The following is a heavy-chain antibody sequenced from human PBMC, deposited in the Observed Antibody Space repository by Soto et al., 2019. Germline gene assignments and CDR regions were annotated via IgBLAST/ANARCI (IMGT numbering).Heavy chain of an antibody. CDR1: GFTFSSYG. D-gene: IGHD1-7*01. CDR2: ISYDGSNK. CDR3: AKDPYNWNYGPTGYYGMDV. Sequence: QVQLVEPGGGVVQPGRSLRLSCAASGFTFSSYGMHWVRQAPGKGLEWVAVISYDGSNKYYADSVKGRFTISRDNSKNTLYLQMNSLRAEDTAVYYCAKDPYNWNYGPTGYYGMDVWGQGTTVTVSS. J-gene: IGHJ6*02. V-gene: IGHV3-30*18.